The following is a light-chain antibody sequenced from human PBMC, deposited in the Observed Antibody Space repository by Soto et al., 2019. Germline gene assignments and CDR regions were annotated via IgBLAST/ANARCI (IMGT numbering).Light chain of an antibody. CDR1: SGSVSTSYY. CDR2: STN. J-gene: IGLJ3*02. CDR3: VLYMGSGIWV. Sequence: QTVVTQEPSFSVCPGGTVTLTCGLSSGSVSTSYYPSWYQQTPGQAPRTLIYSTNTRSSGVPDRFTGSILGNKAALTITGAQADDESEYYCVLYMGSGIWVFGGGTQLTVL. V-gene: IGLV8-61*01.